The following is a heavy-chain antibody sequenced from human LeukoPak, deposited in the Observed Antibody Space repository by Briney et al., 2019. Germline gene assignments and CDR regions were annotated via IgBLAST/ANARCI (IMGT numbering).Heavy chain of an antibody. J-gene: IGHJ6*02. D-gene: IGHD5-24*01. CDR2: INWNSANI. CDR3: AKDNRWLTYGVDV. V-gene: IGHV3-9*01. Sequence: GRSLRLSCVASGFTFDDFAMHWVRQAPGKGLEWISGINWNSANIAYADSVKGRFTISRDNAKNSLYLQMNSLRADDTALYYCAKDNRWLTYGVDVWGQGTTVTVSS. CDR1: GFTFDDFA.